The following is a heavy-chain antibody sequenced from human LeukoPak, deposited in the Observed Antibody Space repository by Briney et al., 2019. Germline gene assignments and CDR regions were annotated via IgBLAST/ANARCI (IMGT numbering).Heavy chain of an antibody. V-gene: IGHV3-11*04. Sequence: GGSLRLSCAASGFTFSDYYMSWIRQAPGKGLEWVSYISSSGSTIYYADSVKGRFTISRDNAKNSLYLQMNSLRAEDTAVYYCAREKYYDFWSGYYVDYYGMDVWGQGTTVTVSS. J-gene: IGHJ6*02. CDR2: ISSSGSTI. CDR1: GFTFSDYY. CDR3: AREKYYDFWSGYYVDYYGMDV. D-gene: IGHD3-3*01.